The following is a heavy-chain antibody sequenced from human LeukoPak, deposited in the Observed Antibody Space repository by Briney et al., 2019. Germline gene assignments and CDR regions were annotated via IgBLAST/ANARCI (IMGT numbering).Heavy chain of an antibody. J-gene: IGHJ3*02. CDR2: IYHSGST. D-gene: IGHD2-15*01. V-gene: IGHV4-38-2*01. CDR1: GYSISRGEY. Sequence: SDTLSLTRAVSGYSISRGEYWGWRRPPPGKGLGWIGTIYHSGSTYYNPSLKSRVTISVDTSKNQFSLKLSSVTAADTAVYYCASLKYCSGGSCYSGAFDIWGQGTMVTVSS. CDR3: ASLKYCSGGSCYSGAFDI.